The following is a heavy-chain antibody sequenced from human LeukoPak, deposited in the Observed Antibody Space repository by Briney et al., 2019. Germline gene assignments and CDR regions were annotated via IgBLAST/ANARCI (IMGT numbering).Heavy chain of an antibody. V-gene: IGHV3-11*04. Sequence: PGGSLRLSCAASGFTFSDYYMSWIRQAPGKGLEWVSYISSSGSTIYYADSVKGRFTISRDNSKNTLYLQMNSLRAEDTAVYYCARVLRDYDSRAYDAFDIWGQGTMVTVSS. CDR1: GFTFSDYY. CDR2: ISSSGSTI. CDR3: ARVLRDYDSRAYDAFDI. D-gene: IGHD3-22*01. J-gene: IGHJ3*02.